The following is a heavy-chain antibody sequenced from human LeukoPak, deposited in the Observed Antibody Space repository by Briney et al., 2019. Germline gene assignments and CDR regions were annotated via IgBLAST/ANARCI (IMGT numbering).Heavy chain of an antibody. CDR2: ISGSGGST. CDR1: GFTFSSYA. D-gene: IGHD3-10*01. Sequence: GGSLRLSCAASGFTFSSYALSWVRQAPGKGLGWVSAISGSGGSTSYADSVKGRFTISRDNSKNTLYLQMNSLRAEDTAVYYCAKPLNWGGFDYWGQGTLVTVSS. V-gene: IGHV3-23*01. CDR3: AKPLNWGGFDY. J-gene: IGHJ4*02.